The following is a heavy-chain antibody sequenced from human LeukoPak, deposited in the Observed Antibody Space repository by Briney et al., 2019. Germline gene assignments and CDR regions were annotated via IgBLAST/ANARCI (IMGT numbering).Heavy chain of an antibody. CDR3: ASGMVRGRVPPFDY. CDR2: IIGSGSST. V-gene: IGHV3-23*01. J-gene: IGHJ4*02. Sequence: GGSLRLSCSASGFTFTTYAMSWVRQAPGKGLEWVSAIIGSGSSTYYADSVKGRFTISRDNSKNTLYLQMNSLRAEDTAVYYCASGMVRGRVPPFDYWGQGTLVTVSS. D-gene: IGHD3-10*01. CDR1: GFTFTTYA.